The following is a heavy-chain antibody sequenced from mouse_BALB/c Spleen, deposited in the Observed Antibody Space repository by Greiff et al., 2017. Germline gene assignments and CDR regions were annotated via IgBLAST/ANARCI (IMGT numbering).Heavy chain of an antibody. D-gene: IGHD2-3*01. CDR1: GFSLTSYG. V-gene: IGHV2-2*02. J-gene: IGHJ2*01. CDR2: IWSGGST. CDR3: ARNWGDGYYFDY. Sequence: VQLQQSGPSLVQPSQSLSITCTVSGFSLTSYGVHWVRQSPGKGLEWLGVIWSGGSTDYNAAFISRLSISKDNSKSQVFFKMNSLQANDTAIYYCARNWGDGYYFDYWGQGTTLTVSS.